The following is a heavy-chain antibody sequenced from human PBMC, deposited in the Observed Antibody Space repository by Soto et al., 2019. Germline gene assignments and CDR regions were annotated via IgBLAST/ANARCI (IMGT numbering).Heavy chain of an antibody. CDR3: AKSEYDILTGLGQ. D-gene: IGHD3-9*01. CDR2: ISGSGGNT. Sequence: GGSLRLSCAASGFTFSSYAMSWVRQAPGKGLEWVSAISGSGGNTYYADSVKGRFSITRDNSKNTLDLQMNSLRAEDTAVYYCAKSEYDILTGLGQWGQGALVTVSS. J-gene: IGHJ4*02. CDR1: GFTFSSYA. V-gene: IGHV3-23*01.